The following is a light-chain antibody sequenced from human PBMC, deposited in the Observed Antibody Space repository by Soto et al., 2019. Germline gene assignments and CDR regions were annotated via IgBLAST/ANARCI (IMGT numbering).Light chain of an antibody. CDR3: SSYTNRNTYV. CDR1: NSDIGGYNF. J-gene: IGLJ1*01. CDR2: EVT. Sequence: SVLTQPGSECGSPGQSITISYTGTNSDIGGYNFVSWYQQHPGKAPKLMIFEVTYRPSWISNRFSGSMSGNTASLTISGLQADDEADYYCSSYTNRNTYVFGSGTKVTVL. V-gene: IGLV2-14*01.